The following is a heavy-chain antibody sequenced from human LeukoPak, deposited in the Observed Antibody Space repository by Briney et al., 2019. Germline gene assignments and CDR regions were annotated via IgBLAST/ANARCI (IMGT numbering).Heavy chain of an antibody. D-gene: IGHD3-3*01. CDR2: LYSSGDT. CDR3: ARDLRSGPARFDY. V-gene: IGHV3-66*03. J-gene: IGHJ4*02. CDR1: GFRVSTNY. Sequence: QPGGSLRLSCAASGFRVSTNYMSWVRQAPGKGLDWVSVLYSSGDTYYADSVKGRFTISRDNSKNTLYLQMNSLRAEDTAVYYCARDLRSGPARFDYWGQGTLVTVSS.